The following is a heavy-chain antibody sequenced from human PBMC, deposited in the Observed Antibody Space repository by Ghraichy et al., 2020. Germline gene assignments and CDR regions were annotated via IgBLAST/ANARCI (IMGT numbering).Heavy chain of an antibody. CDR2: LYADGSA. CDR3: AKGFRGSGSYLLEGVSDY. D-gene: IGHD1-26*01. CDR1: GFTVRTNY. Sequence: GGSLRLSCAASGFTVRTNYMTWVRQPPGKGLEWVSVLYADGSALYADSVKGRFTISRDNSKNTVYLQMNSLRAEDTAVYYCAKGFRGSGSYLLEGVSDYWGQGTLVTVSS. J-gene: IGHJ4*02. V-gene: IGHV3-66*02.